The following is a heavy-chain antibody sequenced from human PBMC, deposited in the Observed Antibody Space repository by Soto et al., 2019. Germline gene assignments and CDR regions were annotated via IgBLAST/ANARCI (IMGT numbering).Heavy chain of an antibody. Sequence: QVQLQESGPGLVKPSQTLSLTCTVSGGSISSGDYYWSWIRQPPGKGLEWIGYIYYSGSTYYNPSLKSRVTISVDTSKNQFSLKLSSVTAADTAMYYCASPGEMATIGEAWYFDLWGRGTLVTVSS. J-gene: IGHJ2*01. CDR2: IYYSGST. V-gene: IGHV4-30-4*01. CDR1: GGSISSGDYY. D-gene: IGHD5-12*01. CDR3: ASPGEMATIGEAWYFDL.